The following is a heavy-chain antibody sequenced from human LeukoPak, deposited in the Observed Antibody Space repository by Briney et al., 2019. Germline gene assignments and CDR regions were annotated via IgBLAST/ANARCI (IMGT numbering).Heavy chain of an antibody. CDR3: AREFLDTYYYYMDV. CDR1: GFTFSSYW. V-gene: IGHV3-74*01. Sequence: PGGSLRLSCAASGFTFSSYWMHWVRQAPGKGLVWVSRINSDGSSTSYADSVKGRFTISRDNAKNTLYLQMNSLRAEDTAVYYCAREFLDTYYYYMDVWGKGTTVTVSS. J-gene: IGHJ6*03. D-gene: IGHD5-18*01. CDR2: INSDGSST.